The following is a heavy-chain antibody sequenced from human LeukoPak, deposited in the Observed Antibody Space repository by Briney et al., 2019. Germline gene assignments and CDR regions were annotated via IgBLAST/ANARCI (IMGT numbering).Heavy chain of an antibody. CDR3: ARGGFSEFLDP. CDR1: GYTLTELS. Sequence: ASVKVSCKVSGYTLTELSMHWVRQAPGQGLEWMGGIISIFGTTNYAQKFQGRVTISADESTSTAYMELSSLRSEDTAVYYCARGGFSEFLDPWGQGTLVTVSS. D-gene: IGHD3-3*01. V-gene: IGHV1-69*13. J-gene: IGHJ5*02. CDR2: IISIFGTT.